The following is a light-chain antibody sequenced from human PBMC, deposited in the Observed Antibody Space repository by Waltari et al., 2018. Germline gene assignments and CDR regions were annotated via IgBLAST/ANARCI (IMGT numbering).Light chain of an antibody. CDR3: QQHGTLPAT. CDR1: QSVGSSS. V-gene: IGKV3-20*01. J-gene: IGKJ1*01. CDR2: RAS. Sequence: EIVLTQSLGTASSSPGERVTLSCRASQSVGSSSLAWYQQKPGQAPRRVIYRASRRATGIPDRFRGSGSGTDFSLTISRLEPEDFAVYYCQQHGTLPATFGQGTKVEIK.